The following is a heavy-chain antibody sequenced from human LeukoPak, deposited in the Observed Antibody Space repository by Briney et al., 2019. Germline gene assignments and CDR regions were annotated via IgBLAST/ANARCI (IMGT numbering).Heavy chain of an antibody. D-gene: IGHD3-10*01. CDR1: GFTFSDYY. J-gene: IGHJ4*02. CDR3: ARRVRGEVRGVTADY. CDR2: ISSSGSTI. V-gene: IGHV3-11*01. Sequence: GGSLRLSCAASGFTFSDYYMSWIRQAPGKGLEWVSYISSSGSTIYYADSVKGRFTISRDNAKNSLYLQMNGLRAEDTAVYYCARRVRGEVRGVTADYWGQGTLVTVSS.